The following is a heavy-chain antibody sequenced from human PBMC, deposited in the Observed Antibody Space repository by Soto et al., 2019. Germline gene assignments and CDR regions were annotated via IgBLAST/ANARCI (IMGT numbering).Heavy chain of an antibody. D-gene: IGHD1-26*01. CDR1: GYTFTSYY. CDR2: INPSGGST. J-gene: IGHJ4*02. CDR3: ATGVWEILTGPFDY. V-gene: IGHV1-46*01. Sequence: GASVKVSCKASGYTFTSYYMHWVRQAPGQGLEWMGIINPSGGSTSYAQKFQGRVTMTEDTSTDTAYMELSSLRSEDTAVYYCATGVWEILTGPFDYWGQGTLVTVSS.